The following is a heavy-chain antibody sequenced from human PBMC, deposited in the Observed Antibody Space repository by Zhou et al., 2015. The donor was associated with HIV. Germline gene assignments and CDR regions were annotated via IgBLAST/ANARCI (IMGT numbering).Heavy chain of an antibody. CDR2: IDPKSGGT. CDR1: GYTFIDYY. J-gene: IGHJ1*01. V-gene: IGHV1-2*02. D-gene: IGHD3-10*01. CDR3: ARDASIRITKHFQH. Sequence: QVQLVQSGAEVKTPGASIKVSCKTSGYTFIDYYLHWVRQAPGQGLEWMGWIDPKSGGTYYRQNFQGRVTMTRNTSMTTAYMELSSLRSEDTAVYYCARDASIRITKHFQHWGQGTLVTVSS.